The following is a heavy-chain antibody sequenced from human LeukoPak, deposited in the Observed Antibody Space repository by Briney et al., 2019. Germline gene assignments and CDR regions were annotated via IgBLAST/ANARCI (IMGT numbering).Heavy chain of an antibody. J-gene: IGHJ4*02. CDR1: GFTVSSNY. CDR2: IYSGGST. Sequence: GGSLRLSCAASGFTVSSNYMSWVRQAPGKGLEWVSVIYSGGSTYYADSVKGRFTISRDNSKNTLYLQMNSLRAEDTAVYYCARSLRDCTNGACYQMLTYYFDYWGQGTLVTVSS. CDR3: ARSLRDCTNGACYQMLTYYFDY. D-gene: IGHD2-8*01. V-gene: IGHV3-66*02.